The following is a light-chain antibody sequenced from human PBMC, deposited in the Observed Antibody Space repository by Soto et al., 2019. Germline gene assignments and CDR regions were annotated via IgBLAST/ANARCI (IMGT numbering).Light chain of an antibody. CDR1: QGISNW. Sequence: DIQMTQSPSSVSASVGDRVSITCRASQGISNWLAWYQQKPGRAHKLLIYAASRLQSGVSSRFSGSGSGTDFTLTISSLQPADFATYYCQQGNSFPFTFGHGNKVDIK. CDR2: AAS. J-gene: IGKJ3*01. CDR3: QQGNSFPFT. V-gene: IGKV1D-12*01.